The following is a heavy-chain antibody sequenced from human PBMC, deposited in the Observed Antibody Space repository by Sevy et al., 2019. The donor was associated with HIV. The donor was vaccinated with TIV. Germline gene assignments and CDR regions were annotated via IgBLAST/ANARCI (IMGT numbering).Heavy chain of an antibody. J-gene: IGHJ6*02. CDR3: VKGDYDFWGLERTSCLGLHV. CDR1: GFTFSSYA. CDR2: TNGRGSST. Sequence: GGSLRLSCTASGFTFSSYAMTWVRQAPGKGLEWVAVTNGRGSSTYYADSVKGRFTISRDNPKNTLYLKMDSLRGEGTAVYYCVKGDYDFWGLERTSCLGLHVWGQRTTVTVSS. V-gene: IGHV3-23*01. D-gene: IGHD3-3*01.